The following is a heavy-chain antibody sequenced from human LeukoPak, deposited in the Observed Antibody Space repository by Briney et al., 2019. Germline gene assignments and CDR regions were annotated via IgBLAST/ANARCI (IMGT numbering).Heavy chain of an antibody. Sequence: SETLSLTCGVSGGSISNTNWWTWFRQPPGKGLEWIGEVNLQGSTNYNPSLKSRVTISVDTSKNQFSLKLSSVTAADTAVYYCASRPITMVRGVIISDRNLDYWGQGTLVTVSS. CDR2: VNLQGST. D-gene: IGHD3-10*01. V-gene: IGHV4-4*02. J-gene: IGHJ4*02. CDR1: GGSISNTNW. CDR3: ASRPITMVRGVIISDRNLDY.